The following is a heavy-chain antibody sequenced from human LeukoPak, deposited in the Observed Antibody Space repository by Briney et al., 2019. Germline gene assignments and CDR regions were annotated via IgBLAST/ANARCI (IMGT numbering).Heavy chain of an antibody. V-gene: IGHV3-23*01. D-gene: IGHD3-22*01. CDR1: GFTFTTYP. CDR3: AKRGVVIRVILVGFHKEAYYFDS. CDR2: ISDRGSRT. Sequence: GGSLRLSCAASGFTFTTYPMSWVRQAPGKGLEWVAGISDRGSRTNYADSVKGRFTISTDHPKNTLYLQMNSLRAEDTAVYFCAKRGVVIRVILVGFHKEAYYFDSWGQGALVTVSS. J-gene: IGHJ4*02.